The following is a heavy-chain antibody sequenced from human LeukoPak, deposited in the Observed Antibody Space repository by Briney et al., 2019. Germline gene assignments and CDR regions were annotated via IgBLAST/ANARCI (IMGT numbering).Heavy chain of an antibody. CDR1: RLTFSSYA. CDR3: AKDIVVVPAVPHYDP. V-gene: IGHV3-23*01. CDR2: ISGSGGST. J-gene: IGHJ5*02. Sequence: GGSLRLSCAASRLTFSSYAMSWVRQAPGKGLEWVSAISGSGGSTYYADSVKGRFTISRDNSKNTLYLQMNSLRAEDTAVYYCAKDIVVVPAVPHYDPWGQGTLVTVSS. D-gene: IGHD2-2*01.